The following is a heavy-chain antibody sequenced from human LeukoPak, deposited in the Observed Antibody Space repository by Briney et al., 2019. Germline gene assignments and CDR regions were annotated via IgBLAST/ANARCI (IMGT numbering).Heavy chain of an antibody. Sequence: GGSLRLSCAASGFTFSSYAMSWVRQAPGKGLEWVSTISGRGGSTYYADSVKGRFTISRDNSKNTLFLQMNSLRADDTAVYYCAKVVLDSSGYRFDYWGQGTLVTVSS. D-gene: IGHD3-22*01. CDR2: ISGRGGST. V-gene: IGHV3-23*01. CDR3: AKVVLDSSGYRFDY. J-gene: IGHJ4*02. CDR1: GFTFSSYA.